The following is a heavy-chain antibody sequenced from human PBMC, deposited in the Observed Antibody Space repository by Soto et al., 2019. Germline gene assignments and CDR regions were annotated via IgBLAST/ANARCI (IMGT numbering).Heavy chain of an antibody. D-gene: IGHD6-13*01. V-gene: IGHV3-15*01. CDR3: TTAGIAAAGTWFDP. Sequence: GGSLRLSCAASGFTFSNAWMSWVRQAPGKGLEWVGRIKSKTDGGTTDYAAPLKGRFTISRDDSKNTLYLQMNSLKTEDTAVYYCTTAGIAAAGTWFDPWGQGTLVTVSS. CDR1: GFTFSNAW. J-gene: IGHJ5*02. CDR2: IKSKTDGGTT.